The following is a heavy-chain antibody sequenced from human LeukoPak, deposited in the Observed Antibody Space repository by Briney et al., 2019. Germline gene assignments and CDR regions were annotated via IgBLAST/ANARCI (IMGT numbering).Heavy chain of an antibody. D-gene: IGHD6-13*01. CDR2: IYYSGST. J-gene: IGHJ4*02. V-gene: IGHV4-39*02. Sequence: SETLSLTCSVSGGSISSNSYYWGWIRQPPGKGLEWIGSIYYSGSTYYNPSLKSRVTISVDTSKNQFSLKLSYVTAADTAVYYCAREWQQLVLGYWGQGTLVTVSS. CDR3: AREWQQLVLGY. CDR1: GGSISSNSYY.